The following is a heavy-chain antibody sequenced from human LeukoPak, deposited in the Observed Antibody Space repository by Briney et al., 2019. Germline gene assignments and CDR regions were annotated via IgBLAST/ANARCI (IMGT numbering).Heavy chain of an antibody. D-gene: IGHD4-17*01. CDR3: ARGPTVIGRPGPHYFDP. J-gene: IGHJ5*02. V-gene: IGHV3-66*02. Sequence: PGGSLRLSCVASGITVRSNYMSWVRQAPGKGLEWVSVIYSGGTTYYADAVRGRSTISRDNFKNTVYLQMNSLRPEDTAVYYCARGPTVIGRPGPHYFDPRGQGTLVTVSS. CDR2: IYSGGTT. CDR1: GITVRSNY.